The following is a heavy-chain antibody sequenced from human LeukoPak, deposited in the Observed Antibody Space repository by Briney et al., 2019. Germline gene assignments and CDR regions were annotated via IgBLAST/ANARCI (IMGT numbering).Heavy chain of an antibody. CDR1: GVTFSNAW. Sequence: GGSLRLSCAASGVTFSNAWMSWVRQAPGKRLEWVGRIKSKTDGGTTDYAAPVKGRFTISRDDSKNTLYLQMNSLKTEDTAVYYCTTDVGYCSSTSCLYFDYWGQGTLVTVSS. CDR2: IKSKTDGGTT. CDR3: TTDVGYCSSTSCLYFDY. D-gene: IGHD2-2*01. V-gene: IGHV3-15*01. J-gene: IGHJ4*02.